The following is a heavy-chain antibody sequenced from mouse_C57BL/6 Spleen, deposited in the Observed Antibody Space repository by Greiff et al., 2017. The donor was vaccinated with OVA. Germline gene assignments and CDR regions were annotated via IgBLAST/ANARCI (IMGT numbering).Heavy chain of an antibody. CDR2: IDPSDSDT. Sequence: QVQLQQPGAELVMPGASVKLSCKASGYTFTSYWMHWVKQRPGQGLEWIGEIDPSDSDTNYNQKFKGKSTLTVDKSSSTAYMQLSSLTSEDSAVYYCARHRGTTVVYFDYWGQGTTLTVSS. CDR3: ARHRGTTVVYFDY. CDR1: GYTFTSYW. V-gene: IGHV1-69*01. J-gene: IGHJ2*01. D-gene: IGHD1-1*01.